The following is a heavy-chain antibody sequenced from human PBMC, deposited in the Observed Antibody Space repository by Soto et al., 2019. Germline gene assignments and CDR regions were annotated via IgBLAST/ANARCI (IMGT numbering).Heavy chain of an antibody. CDR1: GFTFSSYA. Sequence: SLRLSCAASGFTFSSYAMSWVRQAPGKGLEWVSAISGSGGSTYYADSVKGRFTISRDNSKNTLYLQMNSLRAEDTAVYYCAKDQYSSSWYPPYYYYMDVWGKGTTVTVSS. CDR2: ISGSGGST. CDR3: AKDQYSSSWYPPYYYYMDV. V-gene: IGHV3-23*01. D-gene: IGHD6-13*01. J-gene: IGHJ6*03.